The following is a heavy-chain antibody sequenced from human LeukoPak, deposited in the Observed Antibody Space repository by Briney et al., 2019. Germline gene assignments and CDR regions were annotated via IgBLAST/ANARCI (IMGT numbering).Heavy chain of an antibody. CDR3: ARDQINCGGDCYPFDY. D-gene: IGHD2-21*02. V-gene: IGHV4-34*01. J-gene: IGHJ4*02. CDR1: GGSFSGYY. Sequence: PSETLSLTCAVYGGSFSGYYWSWIRQPPGKGLEWIGSIYYSGSTYYNPSLRSRVTISVDTSKNQFSLKLSSVTAADTAVYYCARDQINCGGDCYPFDYWGQGTLVTVSS. CDR2: IYYSGST.